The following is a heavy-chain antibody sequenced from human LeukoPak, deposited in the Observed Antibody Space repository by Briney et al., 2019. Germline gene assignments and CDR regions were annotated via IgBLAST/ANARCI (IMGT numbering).Heavy chain of an antibody. J-gene: IGHJ4*02. Sequence: GGTLRLSCAASGFTFSSYSMNWARQAPGKGLEWVSSIDSSGGYMFYADSVKGRFIISRDNAKDSLYLQMNSLRVEDTAVYYCLRGDRRDYWGQGTLVTVSS. V-gene: IGHV3-21*06. CDR2: IDSSGGYM. CDR3: LRGDRRDY. CDR1: GFTFSSYS.